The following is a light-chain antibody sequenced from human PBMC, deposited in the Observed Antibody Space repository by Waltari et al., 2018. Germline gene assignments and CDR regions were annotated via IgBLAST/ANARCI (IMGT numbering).Light chain of an antibody. J-gene: IGKJ1*01. CDR2: KVS. CDR1: QSLVNTDGDTY. V-gene: IGKV2-24*01. Sequence: EIVMTQTPLSALVTLGQPASISCTSSQSLVNTDGDTYLSWLQQRPGQPPRLLIYKVSNRLSGVPDRFSGSGAGTKFTLKISRVEVEDVGVYYCTQGTQFPRTFGQGTKVEIK. CDR3: TQGTQFPRT.